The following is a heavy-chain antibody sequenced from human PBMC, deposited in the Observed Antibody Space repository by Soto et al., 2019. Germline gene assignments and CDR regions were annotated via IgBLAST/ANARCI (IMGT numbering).Heavy chain of an antibody. CDR3: ARDAPTQRGDEGNH. CDR2: IKQDGSEK. J-gene: IGHJ5*02. D-gene: IGHD7-27*01. CDR1: GFTFSSYW. V-gene: IGHV3-7*01. Sequence: GGSLRLSCAASGFTFSSYWMSWVRQAPGKGLEWVANIKQDGSEKYYVDSVKGRFTISRDNAKNSLYLQMNSLRAEDAAVYYCARDAPTQRGDEGNHWGQGTLVTVSS.